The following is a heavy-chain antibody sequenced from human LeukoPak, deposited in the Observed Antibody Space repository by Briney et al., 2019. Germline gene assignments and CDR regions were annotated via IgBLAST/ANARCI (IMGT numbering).Heavy chain of an antibody. CDR2: IYPGDSDT. J-gene: IGHJ5*02. V-gene: IGHV5-51*01. CDR1: GYRFTSDW. CDR3: ARQDTNWFDP. Sequence: GESLQISCQGSGYRFTSDWIGWVRQMPGKGLEWMGIIYPGDSDTRYSPSFQGQVTISADKSISTAYLQWSSLKASDTAMYYCARQDTNWFDPWGQGTLVTVSS.